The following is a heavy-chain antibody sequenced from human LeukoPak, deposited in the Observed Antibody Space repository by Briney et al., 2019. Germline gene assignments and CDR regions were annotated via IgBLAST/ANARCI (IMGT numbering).Heavy chain of an antibody. CDR1: GYTFTDYY. Sequence: ASVKVSCKVSGYTFTDYYMHWVQQAPGKGLEWMGLVDPEDGETIYAEKFQGRVTITADTSTDAAYMELSSLRSEDTAVYYCATDPSIADKYNWFDPWGQGTLVTVSS. D-gene: IGHD6-6*01. J-gene: IGHJ5*02. CDR2: VDPEDGET. V-gene: IGHV1-69-2*01. CDR3: ATDPSIADKYNWFDP.